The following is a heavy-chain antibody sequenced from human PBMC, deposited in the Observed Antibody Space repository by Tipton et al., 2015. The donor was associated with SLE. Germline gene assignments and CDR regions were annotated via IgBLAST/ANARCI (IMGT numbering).Heavy chain of an antibody. Sequence: TLSLTCTVSGGSISSYYWSWIRQPPGKGLEWIGSIYYSGSTYYNPSLKSRVTISVDTSKNQFSLKLSSVTAADTAVYYCARGREYQLLYCAFDIWGQGTMVTVSS. CDR2: IYYSGST. V-gene: IGHV4-39*07. J-gene: IGHJ3*02. CDR1: GGSISSYY. D-gene: IGHD2-2*02. CDR3: ARGREYQLLYCAFDI.